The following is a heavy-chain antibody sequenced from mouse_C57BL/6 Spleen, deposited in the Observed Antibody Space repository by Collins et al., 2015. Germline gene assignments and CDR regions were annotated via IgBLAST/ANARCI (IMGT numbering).Heavy chain of an antibody. V-gene: IGHV1-12*01. CDR3: ARDRYYGNYYYAMDY. J-gene: IGHJ4*01. D-gene: IGHD2-1*01. CDR2: IYPGNGDT. CDR1: GYTFTSYN. Sequence: QAYLQQSGAELVRPGASVKMSCKASGYTFTSYNMHWVKQTPRQGLEWIGAIYPGNGDTSYNQKFKGKATLTVDKSSSTAYMRLSSLTSEDSAVYFCARDRYYGNYYYAMDYWGQGTSVTVSS.